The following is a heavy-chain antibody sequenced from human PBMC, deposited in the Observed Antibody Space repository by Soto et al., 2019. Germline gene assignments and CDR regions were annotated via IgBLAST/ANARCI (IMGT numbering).Heavy chain of an antibody. CDR2: TRNKANSYTT. V-gene: IGHV3-72*01. J-gene: IGHJ4*02. CDR3: ARASCRGGSCYSDY. D-gene: IGHD2-15*01. CDR1: GFTFSDHY. Sequence: GGSLRLSCAASGFTFSDHYMDWVRQAPGKGLEWVGRTRNKANSYTTEYAASVKGRFTISRDDSKNSLYLQMNSLKTEDTAVYYCARASCRGGSCYSDYWGQGTLVTVSS.